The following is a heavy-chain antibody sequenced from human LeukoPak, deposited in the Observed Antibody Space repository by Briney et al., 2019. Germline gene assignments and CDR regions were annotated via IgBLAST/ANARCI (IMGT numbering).Heavy chain of an antibody. J-gene: IGHJ4*02. CDR2: ISAYNGNT. D-gene: IGHD2-2*02. CDR1: GYTFASYG. CDR3: ARGDIVVVPAAIPLDY. V-gene: IGHV1-18*01. Sequence: ASVKVSCKASGYTFASYGISWVRQAPGQGLEWMGWISAYNGNTNYAQKLQGRATVTTDTSTSTAYMELRSLRSDDTAVYYCARGDIVVVPAAIPLDYWGQGTLVTVSS.